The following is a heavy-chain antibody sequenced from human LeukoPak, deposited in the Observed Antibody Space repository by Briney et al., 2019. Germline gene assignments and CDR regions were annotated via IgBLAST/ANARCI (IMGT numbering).Heavy chain of an antibody. CDR2: ISASGGST. V-gene: IGHV3-23*01. J-gene: IGHJ4*02. Sequence: QSGGSLRLSCAASGFTFNTYAMTWVRQAPGKGLEWVSAISASGGSTYYADSVKGRFTISRDNSKNTLYLQTNSLRADDTAIYYCAKDRAAYGDNPLFDYWGQGTLVTVSS. CDR1: GFTFNTYA. CDR3: AKDRAAYGDNPLFDY. D-gene: IGHD4-17*01.